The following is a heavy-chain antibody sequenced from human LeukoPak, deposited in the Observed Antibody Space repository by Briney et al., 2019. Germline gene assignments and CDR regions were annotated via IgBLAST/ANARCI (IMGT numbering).Heavy chain of an antibody. V-gene: IGHV3-21*01. Sequence: PGGSVSLSCAASGHTFSSFSMKWARGAPGGGREGGSSISSRRSYIHYADSVKGRFTISRDNAKNSLYLQMNSLRAEDTAVYDCARDFQVWFGEAYGMDVWGKGTTVTVSS. CDR3: ARDFQVWFGEAYGMDV. CDR1: GHTFSSFS. CDR2: ISSRRSYI. D-gene: IGHD3-10*01. J-gene: IGHJ6*04.